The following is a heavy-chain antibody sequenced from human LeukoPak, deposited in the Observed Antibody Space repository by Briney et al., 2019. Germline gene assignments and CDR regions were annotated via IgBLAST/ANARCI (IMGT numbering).Heavy chain of an antibody. CDR2: ISGSGGST. D-gene: IGHD2-15*01. V-gene: IGHV3-23*01. J-gene: IGHJ4*02. CDR1: GFTFSSYA. CDR3: AKDGGYCSGGSCYSGAFDY. Sequence: GGSLRLSCAASGFTFSSYAMSWVRQAPGKGLEWVSAISGSGGSTYYADSVKGRFTISRDNSKNTLYLQMNSMRAEDTAVYYCAKDGGYCSGGSCYSGAFDYWGQGTLVTVSS.